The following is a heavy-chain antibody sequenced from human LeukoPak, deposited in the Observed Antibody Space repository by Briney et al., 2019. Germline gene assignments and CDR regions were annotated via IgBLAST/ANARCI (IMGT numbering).Heavy chain of an antibody. CDR3: ARLGARITIFGVVINWFDP. J-gene: IGHJ5*02. D-gene: IGHD3-3*01. Sequence: PSETLSLTCAVYGGSFSGYYWSWIRQPPGKGLEWIGEINHSGSTTYNPSLKSRVTISVDTSKNQFSLKLSSVTAADTAVYYCARLGARITIFGVVINWFDPWGQGTLVTVSS. CDR2: INHSGST. CDR1: GGSFSGYY. V-gene: IGHV4-34*01.